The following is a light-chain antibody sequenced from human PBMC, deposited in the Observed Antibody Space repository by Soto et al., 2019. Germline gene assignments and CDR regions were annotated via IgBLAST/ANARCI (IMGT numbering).Light chain of an antibody. Sequence: EIVMKQSSATLSVAPGERATLSCRASQNIGTNLAWFQQKPGQAPRLLIYAASIRATDFPARFSGSGSGTEFTLTISGLQSDDFAVYSCQQYKNWLPWTLGHGTKLYIK. CDR3: QQYKNWLPWT. J-gene: IGKJ1*01. V-gene: IGKV3-15*01. CDR2: AAS. CDR1: QNIGTN.